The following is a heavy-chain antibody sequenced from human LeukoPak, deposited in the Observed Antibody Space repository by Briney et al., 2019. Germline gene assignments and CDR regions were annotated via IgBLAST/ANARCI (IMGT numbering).Heavy chain of an antibody. D-gene: IGHD3-22*01. CDR1: GFTFSTYW. V-gene: IGHV3-7*01. J-gene: IGHJ4*02. CDR2: IKEDGSEK. CDR3: ARDSSGYQ. Sequence: PGGSLRLSCAASGFTFSTYWMSWVRQAPGKGLESVANIKEDGSEKYYGDSVKGRFTISRDNAKNSLYLQMNSLRAEDTAVYYCARDSSGYQWGQGTLVTVSS.